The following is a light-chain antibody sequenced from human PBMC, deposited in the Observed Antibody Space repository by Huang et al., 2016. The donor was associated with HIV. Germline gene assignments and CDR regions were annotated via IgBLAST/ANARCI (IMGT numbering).Light chain of an antibody. Sequence: DIQMTQSPFFLSASVGDRVTFSCRASQSISSYLNWYQQKPGKAPELLIYSASNLQSGGRSRCSGSGSGTDFAVTIVILQPEDVATNDCQQTYITPFTFGQGTKLEIK. CDR2: SAS. V-gene: IGKV1-39*01. J-gene: IGKJ2*01. CDR1: QSISSY. CDR3: QQTYITPFT.